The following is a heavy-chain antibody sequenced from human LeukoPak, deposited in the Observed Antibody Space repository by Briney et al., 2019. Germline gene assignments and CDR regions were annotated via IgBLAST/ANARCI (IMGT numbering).Heavy chain of an antibody. J-gene: IGHJ4*02. Sequence: SETLSLTCTVSDASISSDYWSWIRQPPGKGLEWIGHIYYSGSTNYNPSLKSRVTMSIDTSKNQFSLKLSSVTAADTAVYYCTRTYSSSSIDYWGQGALVTVSS. V-gene: IGHV4-59*01. CDR1: DASISSDY. CDR2: IYYSGST. CDR3: TRTYSSSSIDY. D-gene: IGHD6-6*01.